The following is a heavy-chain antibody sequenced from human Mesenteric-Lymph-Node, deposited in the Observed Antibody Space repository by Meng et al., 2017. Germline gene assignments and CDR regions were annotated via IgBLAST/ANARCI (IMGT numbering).Heavy chain of an antibody. D-gene: IGHD6-13*01. CDR1: GYTFTGYY. CDR2: INPNSGNT. J-gene: IGHJ6*02. Sequence: ASVKVSCKASGYTFTGYYMHWVRQATGQGLEWMGWINPNSGNTGYAQKFQGRVTITRNTSISTAYMELSSLRSEDTAVYYCAREYSSSWWRPYYYYYGMDVWGQGTTVTVSS. V-gene: IGHV1-8*03. CDR3: AREYSSSWWRPYYYYYGMDV.